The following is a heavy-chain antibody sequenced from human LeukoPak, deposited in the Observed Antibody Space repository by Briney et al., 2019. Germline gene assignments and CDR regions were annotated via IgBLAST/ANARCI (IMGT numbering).Heavy chain of an antibody. CDR1: GFTFSSYA. J-gene: IGHJ3*02. CDR2: ISYDGSNK. Sequence: GGSLRLSCAAPGFTFSSYAMHWVRQAPGKGLEWVAVISYDGSNKYYADSVKGRFTISRDNSKDTLYLQMNSLRAEDTAVYYCAREDYYDAFDIWGQGTMVTVSS. D-gene: IGHD3-22*01. CDR3: AREDYYDAFDI. V-gene: IGHV3-30-3*01.